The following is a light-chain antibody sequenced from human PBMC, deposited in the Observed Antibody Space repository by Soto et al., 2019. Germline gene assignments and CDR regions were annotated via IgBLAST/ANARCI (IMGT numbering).Light chain of an antibody. CDR2: GAS. Sequence: DIQMTQSPSSLSASVGDRVTITCRASQSIVTYLKWYQQKPGKAPKLLIYGASHLSSGVPSRFSGSGSGIHFTLTITPLKPEDFATYYCQQSVTLPPTFGGGTKVDTK. J-gene: IGKJ4*01. CDR3: QQSVTLPPT. CDR1: QSIVTY. V-gene: IGKV1-39*01.